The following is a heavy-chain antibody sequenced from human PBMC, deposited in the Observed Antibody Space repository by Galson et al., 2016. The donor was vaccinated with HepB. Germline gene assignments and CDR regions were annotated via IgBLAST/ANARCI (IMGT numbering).Heavy chain of an antibody. CDR3: ARMDRVGSRGYTSGVTSYYYAMDI. CDR2: IIPMSGTA. Sequence: SVKVSCKASGVTFSSDGITWVRQAPGQGLEWMGGIIPMSGTANYALKFQGRVTITADESTTTAYMELISLRSEDTAVYYCARMDRVGSRGYTSGVTSYYYAMDIWGQGTTVTVSS. D-gene: IGHD5-18*01. CDR1: GVTFSSDG. J-gene: IGHJ6*02. V-gene: IGHV1-69*13.